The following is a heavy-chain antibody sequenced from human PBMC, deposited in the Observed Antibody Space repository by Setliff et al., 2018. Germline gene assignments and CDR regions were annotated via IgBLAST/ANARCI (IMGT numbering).Heavy chain of an antibody. CDR3: AKDVGRGSGYYYYTDV. CDR1: GDSISNDYW. CDR2: INQSGTT. Sequence: PSETLSLTCAVSGDSISNDYWWSWVRQPPERELEWIGEINQSGTTNYNPPLKGRATISVDNSKNTLYLQMSSLRVEDTAVYYCAKDVGRGSGYYYYTDVWGKGTTVTVSS. V-gene: IGHV4-4*02. J-gene: IGHJ6*03. D-gene: IGHD2-15*01.